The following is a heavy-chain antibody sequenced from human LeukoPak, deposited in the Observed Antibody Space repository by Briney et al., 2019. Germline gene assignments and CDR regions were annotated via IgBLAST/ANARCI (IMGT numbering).Heavy chain of an antibody. D-gene: IGHD6-19*01. CDR1: GGSFSGYY. V-gene: IGHV4-34*01. CDR2: INHSGST. Sequence: SETLSLTCAVYGGSFSGYYWSWIRQPPGKGLEWIGEINHSGSTNYNPSLKSRVTMSVDTSKNQFSLKLSSVTAADTAVYYCARQAMYSSGWYRGNWFDPWGQGTLVTVSS. CDR3: ARQAMYSSGWYRGNWFDP. J-gene: IGHJ5*02.